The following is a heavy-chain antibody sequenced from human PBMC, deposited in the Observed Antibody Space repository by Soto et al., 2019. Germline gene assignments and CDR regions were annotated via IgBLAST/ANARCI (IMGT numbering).Heavy chain of an antibody. CDR2: IYYLGST. CDR1: GGSMSEYF. CDR3: ARDGYDGSGSPYPAY. D-gene: IGHD3-10*01. J-gene: IGHJ4*02. Sequence: SETLSLTCSVSGGSMSEYFWSWIRQSPGKGLEWIGYIYYLGSTDYNPSLKSRVTISVDTSKRQFSLRLTSVTAADTAAYYCARDGYDGSGSPYPAYWGPGTQVTVSS. V-gene: IGHV4-59*01.